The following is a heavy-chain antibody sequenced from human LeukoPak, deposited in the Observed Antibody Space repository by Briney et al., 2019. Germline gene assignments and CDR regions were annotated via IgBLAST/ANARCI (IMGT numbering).Heavy chain of an antibody. CDR2: IKEDGSEK. CDR3: AATPHFYYFDF. V-gene: IGHV3-7*01. Sequence: GESLKISCGASGFNFNNYWMSWVRQAPGKGLEWLASIKEDGSEKYYVDSVKGRFTISRDNSKNLVYLQMNNLGAADTAVYFCAATPHFYYFDFWGRGTLVTVSS. CDR1: GFNFNNYW. J-gene: IGHJ4*02.